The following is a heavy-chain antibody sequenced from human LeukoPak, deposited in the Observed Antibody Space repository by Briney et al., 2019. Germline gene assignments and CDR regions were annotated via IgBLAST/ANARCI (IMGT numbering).Heavy chain of an antibody. J-gene: IGHJ4*02. V-gene: IGHV1-69*04. CDR1: GGTFSSYA. Sequence: SVKVSCKASGGTFSSYAINWVRQAPGQGLEWMGRIIPVLGIANFAQKFQGRVTITADKSTSTAYMELYSLRSEDTAVYYCARATGSSIYFDYWGQGTLVTVSS. D-gene: IGHD3-10*01. CDR3: ARATGSSIYFDY. CDR2: IIPVLGIA.